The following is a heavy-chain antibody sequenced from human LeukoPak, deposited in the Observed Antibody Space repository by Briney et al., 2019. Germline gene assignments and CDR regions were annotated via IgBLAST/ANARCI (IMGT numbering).Heavy chain of an antibody. J-gene: IGHJ4*02. CDR1: GFTFSSYG. CDR2: IYSGGST. CDR3: ARDPTWELGSSRGYFDY. Sequence: PGGSLRLSCAASGFTFSSYGMHWVRQAPGKGLEWVSVIYSGGSTYYADSVKGRFTISRDNSKNTLYLQMNSLRAEDTAVYYCARDPTWELGSSRGYFDYWGQGTLVTVSS. V-gene: IGHV3-NL1*01. D-gene: IGHD1-26*01.